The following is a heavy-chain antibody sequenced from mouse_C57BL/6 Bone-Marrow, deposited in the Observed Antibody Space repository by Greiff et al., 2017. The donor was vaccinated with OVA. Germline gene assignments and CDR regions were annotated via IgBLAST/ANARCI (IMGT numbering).Heavy chain of an antibody. CDR2: INPSNGGT. V-gene: IGHV1-53*01. Sequence: QVQLQQPGTELVKPGASVKLSCKASGYTFTSYWMHWVKQRPGQGLEWIGNINPSNGGTNYNEKFKSKATLTVAKSSSTAYMPLSSQTSEDSAVYECARVNYYGSSFWCAYWGQGTLVTVSA. J-gene: IGHJ3*01. CDR1: GYTFTSYW. D-gene: IGHD1-1*01. CDR3: ARVNYYGSSFWCAY.